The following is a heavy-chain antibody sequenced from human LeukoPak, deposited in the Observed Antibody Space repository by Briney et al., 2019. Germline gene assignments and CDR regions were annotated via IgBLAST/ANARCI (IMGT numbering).Heavy chain of an antibody. CDR3: TTGISTYYYDSSGYWIDY. J-gene: IGHJ4*02. D-gene: IGHD3-22*01. CDR1: GFTFSNAW. V-gene: IGHV3-15*01. CDR2: IKSKTDGGTT. Sequence: GGSLRLSCAASGFTFSNAWMSWVRQAPGKGLEWVGRIKSKTDGGTTDYAAPVKGRFTISRDDSKNTLYLQMNSLKTEDTAVYYCTTGISTYYYDSSGYWIDYWGQGTLVTVSS.